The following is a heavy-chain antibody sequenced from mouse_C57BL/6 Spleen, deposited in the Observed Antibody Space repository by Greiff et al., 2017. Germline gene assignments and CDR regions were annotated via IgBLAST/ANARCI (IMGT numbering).Heavy chain of an antibody. CDR2: INYDGSST. J-gene: IGHJ2*01. D-gene: IGHD2-5*01. CDR3: ARDSNFYYFDY. CDR1: GFTFSDYY. Sequence: EVHLVESEGGLVQPGSSMKLSCTASGFTFSDYYMAWVRQVPEKGLEWVANINYDGSSTYYLDSLKSRFIISRDNAKNILYLQMSSLKSEDTATYYCARDSNFYYFDYWGQGTTLTVSS. V-gene: IGHV5-16*01.